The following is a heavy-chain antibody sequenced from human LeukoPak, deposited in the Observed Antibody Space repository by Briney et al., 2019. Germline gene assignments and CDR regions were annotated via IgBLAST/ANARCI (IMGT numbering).Heavy chain of an antibody. CDR2: ISGSGDNT. J-gene: IGHJ4*02. V-gene: IGHV3-23*01. CDR3: AKGSYYDSSASFYFDY. D-gene: IGHD3-22*01. Sequence: PGGSLRLSCAASGFTFSSYAMSCVRQAPGKGLEWVSGISGSGDNTYYADSVKGRFTTSRDNSKNTLYVQVNSLGTEDTAAYYCAKGSYYDSSASFYFDYWGQGTLVTVSS. CDR1: GFTFSSYA.